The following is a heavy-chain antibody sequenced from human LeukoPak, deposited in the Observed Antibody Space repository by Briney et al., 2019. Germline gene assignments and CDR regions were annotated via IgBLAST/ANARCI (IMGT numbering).Heavy chain of an antibody. V-gene: IGHV4-61*01. J-gene: IGHJ3*01. CDR2: IYYSGST. Sequence: PSETLSLTCTVSGVPISSGSYYWSWIRQPPGKGLEWIGYIYYSGSTNYNPSLKSRVTISVGTSKNQFSLKLRSVTAADTAVYYCARVPGGGTAANWGQGTMVTVSS. CDR1: GVPISSGSYY. CDR3: ARVPGGGTAAN. D-gene: IGHD1-7*01.